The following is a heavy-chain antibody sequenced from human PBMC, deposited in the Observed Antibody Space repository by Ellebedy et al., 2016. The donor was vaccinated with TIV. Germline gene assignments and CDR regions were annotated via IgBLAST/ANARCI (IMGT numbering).Heavy chain of an antibody. J-gene: IGHJ4*02. Sequence: GESLKISXAASGFSFSIYAMSWVRQTPGKGLEWISGIGGSGEAIYYADSVRGRFSISRDNSKNTLYLQMNSLRAEDTAVYYCARDRGSGWNFFDDWGQGALVTVSS. CDR3: ARDRGSGWNFFDD. D-gene: IGHD6-19*01. CDR1: GFSFSIYA. V-gene: IGHV3-23*01. CDR2: IGGSGEAI.